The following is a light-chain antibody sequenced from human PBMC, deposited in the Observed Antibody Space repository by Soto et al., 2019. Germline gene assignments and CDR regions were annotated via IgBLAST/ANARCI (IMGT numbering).Light chain of an antibody. Sequence: EIVLTQFPGTLSLSPGKRATLSCRASQSLTSSYLAWYQQKPGQAPRLLIYGASSRATGIPDRFSGSGSGTDFTLTISRLEPEDFAVYYCQHYESSPPSYTFGQGTKLEIK. CDR3: QHYESSPPSYT. CDR2: GAS. V-gene: IGKV3-20*01. CDR1: QSLTSSY. J-gene: IGKJ2*01.